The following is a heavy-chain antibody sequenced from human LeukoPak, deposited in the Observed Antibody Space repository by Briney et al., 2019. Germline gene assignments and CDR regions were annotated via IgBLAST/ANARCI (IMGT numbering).Heavy chain of an antibody. D-gene: IGHD4-23*01. Sequence: SETLSLTCTVSGGSISYYYWSWIRQPPGKGLEGIGYMYYSGSTNYTPSLRSRVTMSVGTSKNQFSLRLSSVTAADTAVYYCARGRYGGNSGFFDYWGQGTLVTVSS. CDR3: ARGRYGGNSGFFDY. CDR1: GGSISYYY. CDR2: MYYSGST. V-gene: IGHV4-59*01. J-gene: IGHJ4*02.